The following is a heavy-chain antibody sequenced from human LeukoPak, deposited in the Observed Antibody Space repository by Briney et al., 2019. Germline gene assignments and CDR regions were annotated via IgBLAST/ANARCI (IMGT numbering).Heavy chain of an antibody. V-gene: IGHV3-21*05. Sequence: PGGSLRLSCAASGFSFSLYAMNWARQAPGKGLEWISYIDSGSDDILHADSVRGRFAISRDNAKNTLYLEMNSLRAEDTAVYYGARDTYRPQLIDSWGQGTLVTVSS. CDR1: GFSFSLYA. CDR2: IDSGSDDI. CDR3: ARDTYRPQLIDS. J-gene: IGHJ4*02. D-gene: IGHD5-18*01.